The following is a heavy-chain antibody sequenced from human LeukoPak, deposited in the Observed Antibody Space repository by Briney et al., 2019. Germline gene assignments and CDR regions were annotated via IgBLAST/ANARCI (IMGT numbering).Heavy chain of an antibody. CDR3: ARGYQAPGYYFDY. Sequence: KPSETLSLTCTVSDGSISSSSYYWGWIRQPPGKGLEWIGYIYHSGSTYYNPSLKSRVTISVDRSKNQFSLKLSSVTAADTAVYYCARGYQAPGYYFDYWGQGTLVTVSS. J-gene: IGHJ4*02. V-gene: IGHV4-30-2*01. CDR2: IYHSGST. CDR1: DGSISSSSYY. D-gene: IGHD2-2*01.